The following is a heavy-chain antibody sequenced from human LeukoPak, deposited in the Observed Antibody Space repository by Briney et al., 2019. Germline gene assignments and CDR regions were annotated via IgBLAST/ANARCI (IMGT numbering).Heavy chain of an antibody. CDR2: INSKTDGGTT. J-gene: IGHJ4*02. Sequence: GGSLRLSCAASGFIFINAWMSWVRQAPGKGLEWVDRINSKTDGGTTDYAAPVKGRFTISRDDSDNTLYLQMTSLEIDDTAVYYCQYFDYWGQGTLVTVSS. CDR1: GFIFINAW. CDR3: QYFDY. V-gene: IGHV3-15*01.